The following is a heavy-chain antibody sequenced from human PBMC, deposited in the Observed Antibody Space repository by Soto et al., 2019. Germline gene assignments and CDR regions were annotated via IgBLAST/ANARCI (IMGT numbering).Heavy chain of an antibody. CDR2: IYHSGST. D-gene: IGHD6-13*01. CDR1: GGSISSSNW. J-gene: IGHJ6*02. Sequence: PSETLSLTCAVSGGSISSSNWWSWVRQPPGKGLEWIGEIYHSGSTNYNPSLKSRVTISVDKSKNQFSLKLSSVTAADTAVYYCARLYSSSWYQGREVNYYYYGMDVWGQGTTVTVSS. V-gene: IGHV4-4*02. CDR3: ARLYSSSWYQGREVNYYYYGMDV.